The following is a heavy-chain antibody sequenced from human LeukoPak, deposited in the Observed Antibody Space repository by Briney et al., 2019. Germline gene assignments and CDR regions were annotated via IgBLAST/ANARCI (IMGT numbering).Heavy chain of an antibody. CDR3: ARGNGGNGIYYYYYYMDV. V-gene: IGHV1-69*13. CDR2: IIPIFGTA. CDR1: GGTFSSYA. Sequence: SVKVSCKASGGTFSSYAISWVRQAPGQGLEWMGGIIPIFGTANYAQKFQGRVTITADESTSTAYMELSSLRSEDTAVYYCARGNGGNGIYYYYYYMDVWGKGTTVTVSS. J-gene: IGHJ6*03. D-gene: IGHD4-23*01.